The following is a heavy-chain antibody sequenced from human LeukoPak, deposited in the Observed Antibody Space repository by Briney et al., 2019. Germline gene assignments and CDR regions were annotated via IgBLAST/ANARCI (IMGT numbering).Heavy chain of an antibody. D-gene: IGHD1-26*01. V-gene: IGHV3-66*01. Sequence: GGSLRLSCAASGFTVSGNYMSWVRQAPGEGLEWISVIYIDGRTYYADSVKGRFTVSRDNYMNTLYLQMDCLRAEDTAVYFCARYIEGAAVDYWGQGTLVTVSS. CDR1: GFTVSGNY. CDR3: ARYIEGAAVDY. J-gene: IGHJ4*02. CDR2: IYIDGRT.